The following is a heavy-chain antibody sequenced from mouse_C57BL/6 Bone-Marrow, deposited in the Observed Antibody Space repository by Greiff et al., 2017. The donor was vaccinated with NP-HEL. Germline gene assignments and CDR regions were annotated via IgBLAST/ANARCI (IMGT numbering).Heavy chain of an antibody. J-gene: IGHJ3*01. V-gene: IGHV2-2*01. CDR3: ARKGDYSNYVFFAY. CDR2: IWSGGST. D-gene: IGHD2-5*01. Sequence: VHLVESGPGLVQPSQSLSITCTVSGFSLTSYGVHWVRQSPGKGLEWLGVIWSGGSTDYNAAFISRLSISKDNSKSQVFFKMNSLQADDTAIYYCARKGDYSNYVFFAYWGQGTLVTVSA. CDR1: GFSLTSYG.